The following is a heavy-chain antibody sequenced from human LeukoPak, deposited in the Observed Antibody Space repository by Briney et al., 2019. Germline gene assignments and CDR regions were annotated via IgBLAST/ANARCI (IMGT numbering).Heavy chain of an antibody. J-gene: IGHJ4*02. CDR2: INPNNGAT. D-gene: IGHD1-26*01. CDR1: GYTFTDYY. CDR3: ARTASGSYTDY. V-gene: IGHV1-2*02. Sequence: GASVKVSCKASGYTFTDYYMHWVRQAPGQGLEWVGWINPNNGATNYTQKFQGRVTMTCDTSISTAYMELTSLRSDDTAVYYCARTASGSYTDYWGQGTLVTVSS.